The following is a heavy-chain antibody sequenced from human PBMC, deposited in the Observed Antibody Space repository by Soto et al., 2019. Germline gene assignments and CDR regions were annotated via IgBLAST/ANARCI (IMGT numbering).Heavy chain of an antibody. J-gene: IGHJ6*02. CDR3: AKGYLGDNYYYYYGMDV. Sequence: GGSLRLSCAASGFTFDDYTMHWVCQAPGKGLEWVSLISWDGGSTYYADSVKGRFTISRDNSKNSLYLQMNSLRTEDTALYYCAKGYLGDNYYYYYGMDVWGQGTTVTVSS. D-gene: IGHD3-16*01. CDR2: ISWDGGST. CDR1: GFTFDDYT. V-gene: IGHV3-43*01.